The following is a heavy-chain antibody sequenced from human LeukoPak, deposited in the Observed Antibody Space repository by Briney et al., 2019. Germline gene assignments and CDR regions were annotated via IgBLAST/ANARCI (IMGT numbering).Heavy chain of an antibody. CDR1: GGSMSTYY. CDR2: IYYTGST. J-gene: IGHJ4*02. V-gene: IGHV4-59*01. Sequence: SETLSLTCTVSGGSMSTYYWTWIRQPPGKGLEWIGFIYYTGSTNYNPSLKSRVTISVDTSKNQFSLKLSSVTAADTAVYYCAGMRITTPTVRTLDYWGQGTLVTVLS. CDR3: AGMRITTPTVRTLDY. D-gene: IGHD1-14*01.